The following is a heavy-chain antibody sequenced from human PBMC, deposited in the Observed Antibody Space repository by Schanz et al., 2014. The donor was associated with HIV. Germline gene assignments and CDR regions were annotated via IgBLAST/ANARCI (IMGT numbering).Heavy chain of an antibody. V-gene: IGHV3-30*18. Sequence: QVRLGGSGGGGGQPGRALGLSCAASGFTFSNPGMHWAPRAPGKGPQGGAVQSYEGNNRYYTDSVKGRFTISRDNSKNTLYLQMNSLRAEDTAIYYCAKTSITLGMDVWGQGTTVTVSS. J-gene: IGHJ6*02. CDR2: QSYEGNNR. D-gene: IGHD1-20*01. CDR1: GFTFSNPG. CDR3: AKTSITLGMDV.